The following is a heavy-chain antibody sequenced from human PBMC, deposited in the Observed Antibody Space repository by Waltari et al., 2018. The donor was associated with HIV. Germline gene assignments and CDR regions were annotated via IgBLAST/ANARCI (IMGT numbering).Heavy chain of an antibody. CDR2: IKSYNGNT. CDR1: GYTFTSYG. Sequence: QAQLAQSGAEVKKPGASVKVSCKASGYTFTSYGISWVRQAPGKGIEWLGWIKSYNGNTNNAQELQGRVTMTTDSSTCTAYRELRSLRSDDTAVYYCARVGWSSASCYSGWFDPWGQGTLVTVSS. V-gene: IGHV1-18*01. J-gene: IGHJ5*02. D-gene: IGHD2-2*01. CDR3: ARVGWSSASCYSGWFDP.